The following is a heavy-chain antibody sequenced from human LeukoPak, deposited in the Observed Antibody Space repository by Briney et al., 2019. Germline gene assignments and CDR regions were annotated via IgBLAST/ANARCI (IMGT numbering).Heavy chain of an antibody. D-gene: IGHD3-16*01. Sequence: GGSLRLSCAASGFTFSSYAMSWVRQAPGEGLEWVSAISGSGGTTYYADSVKGRFTISRDNSKSTLYLQMNSLRAEDTALYYCARKLWHRNDCWGQGTLVTVSS. J-gene: IGHJ4*02. CDR2: ISGSGGTT. CDR3: ARKLWHRNDC. V-gene: IGHV3-23*01. CDR1: GFTFSSYA.